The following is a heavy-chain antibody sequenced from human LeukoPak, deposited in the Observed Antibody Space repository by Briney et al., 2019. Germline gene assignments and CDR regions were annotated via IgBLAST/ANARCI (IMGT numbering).Heavy chain of an antibody. Sequence: GGSLRLSCAASGFTVSSNYMSWVRQAPGKGLEWVSVIYTDGTTHYADSVKGRFTISRDSSKNTLYLQMSSLRAEDTAIYYCARRAGEYSHPYDYWGQGTLVTVSS. CDR3: ARRAGEYSHPYDY. CDR1: GFTVSSNY. V-gene: IGHV3-66*04. CDR2: IYTDGTT. D-gene: IGHD2-15*01. J-gene: IGHJ4*02.